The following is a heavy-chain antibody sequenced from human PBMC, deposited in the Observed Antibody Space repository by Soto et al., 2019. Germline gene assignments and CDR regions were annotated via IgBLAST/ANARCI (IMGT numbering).Heavy chain of an antibody. CDR1: GYTFTSYY. Sequence: ASVKVSCKTSGYTFTSYYMHWVRQAPGQGLEWMGIINPSGGSTSYAQKFQGRVTMTRDTSINTAYMELSSLRSEDTAVYFCARSIGGNKLGCTKDWGEGTLVTVTS. V-gene: IGHV1-46*01. CDR2: INPSGGST. J-gene: IGHJ4*02. CDR3: ARSIGGNKLGCTKD. D-gene: IGHD3-16*01.